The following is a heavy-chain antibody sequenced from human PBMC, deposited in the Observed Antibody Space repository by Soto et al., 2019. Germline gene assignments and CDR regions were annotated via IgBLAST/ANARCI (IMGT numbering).Heavy chain of an antibody. D-gene: IGHD3-22*01. CDR2: INHSGRV. V-gene: IGHV4-34*01. CDR3: STRAYDTNGYYRFDP. Sequence: PSVTLSLTCAVYGGSFSCHSWTWIRQSPGKGLEWIGDINHSGRVNYSPSLKSRVTISLDTSKNQFSLTLSAVTAADTAMYYCSTRAYDTNGYYRFDPWGQETLVTVSS. CDR1: GGSFSCHS. J-gene: IGHJ5*01.